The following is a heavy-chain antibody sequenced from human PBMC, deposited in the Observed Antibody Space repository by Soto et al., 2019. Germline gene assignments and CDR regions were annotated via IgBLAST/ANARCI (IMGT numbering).Heavy chain of an antibody. CDR3: AREIVTTGEYYFDA. V-gene: IGHV3-74*01. D-gene: IGHD1-1*01. CDR2: INRDGSST. J-gene: IGHJ4*01. Sequence: EVQLVESGGGLVQPGGSLRLSCAASGFTFRNYWMHWVRQAPGKGLVWVSRINRDGSSTSYADSVKGRVTISRDTANKTLNLQMNRLRAEDTAVYYCAREIVTTGEYYFDAWGQGTLVTVSS. CDR1: GFTFRNYW.